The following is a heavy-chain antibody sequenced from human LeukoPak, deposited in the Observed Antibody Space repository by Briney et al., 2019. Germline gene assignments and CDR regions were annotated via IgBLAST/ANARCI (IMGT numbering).Heavy chain of an antibody. CDR2: IKQDGSEK. J-gene: IGHJ6*03. V-gene: IGHV3-7*01. CDR1: GFTFSTYW. D-gene: IGHD3-3*01. CDR3: ASPPSGPNRGYMDV. Sequence: GGSLRLSCAASGFTFSTYWMTWVRQAPGKGQEWVANIKQDGSEKYYVDSVKGRFTISRDNAKNSLYLQMNSLRAEDTAVYYCASPPSGPNRGYMDVWGKGTTVTVSS.